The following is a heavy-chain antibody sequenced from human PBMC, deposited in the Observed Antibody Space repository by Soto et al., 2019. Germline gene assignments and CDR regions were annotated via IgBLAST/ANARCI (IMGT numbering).Heavy chain of an antibody. J-gene: IGHJ6*02. D-gene: IGHD3-10*01. Sequence: SGGSLRLSCAASGFTFSSYSMNWVRQAPGKGLEWVSYISSSSSTIYYADSVKGRFTISRDNAKNSLYLQMNSLRDEDTAVYYCARGPMGLGELLSRRWYYYGMDVWGQGTTVTVSS. V-gene: IGHV3-48*02. CDR2: ISSSSSTI. CDR3: ARGPMGLGELLSRRWYYYGMDV. CDR1: GFTFSSYS.